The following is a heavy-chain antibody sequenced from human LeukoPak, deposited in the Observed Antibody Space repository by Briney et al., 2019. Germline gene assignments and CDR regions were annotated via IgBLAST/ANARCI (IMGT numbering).Heavy chain of an antibody. CDR2: IYYSGST. CDR3: ARAYDSSGYYFDY. J-gene: IGHJ4*02. D-gene: IGHD3-22*01. V-gene: IGHV4-30-4*01. Sequence: SQALSLTCTVSGGSISSGDYYWSWIRQPPGKGLEWIGYIYYSGSTYYNPSLKSRVTISVDTSKNQFSLKLSSVTAADTAVYYCARAYDSSGYYFDYWGQGTLVTVSS. CDR1: GGSISSGDYY.